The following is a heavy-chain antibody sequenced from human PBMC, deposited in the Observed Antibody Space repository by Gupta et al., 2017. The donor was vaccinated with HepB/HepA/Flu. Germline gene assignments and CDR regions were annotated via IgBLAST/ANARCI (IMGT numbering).Heavy chain of an antibody. CDR2: INPNSGGT. CDR1: GYTFTGYY. J-gene: IGHJ6*02. V-gene: IGHV1-2*04. D-gene: IGHD1-1*01. Sequence: QVQLVQSGAEVKKPGASVKVSCKASGYTFTGYYMHWVRQAPGQGLEWMGWINPNSGGTNYAQKFQGWVTMTRDTSISTAYMELSRLRXDXTAVYYXARKDWNLLGMDVWGQGTTVTVSS. CDR3: ARKDWNLLGMDV.